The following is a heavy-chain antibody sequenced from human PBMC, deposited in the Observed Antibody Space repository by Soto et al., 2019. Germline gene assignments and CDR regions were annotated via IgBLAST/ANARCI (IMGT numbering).Heavy chain of an antibody. CDR2: ISGSGSNT. CDR3: AKALRYFDWLVRPWNAMDV. CDR1: GFTSSSYA. V-gene: IGHV3-23*01. J-gene: IGHJ6*02. D-gene: IGHD3-9*01. Sequence: LRLSCAASGFTSSSYAMSWVRQAPGKGLEWVSAISGSGSNTYYAGSVKGRFTISRDNSKNTLFLQMNSLRAEDTAVYYCAKALRYFDWLVRPWNAMDVWGQGTTVTVSS.